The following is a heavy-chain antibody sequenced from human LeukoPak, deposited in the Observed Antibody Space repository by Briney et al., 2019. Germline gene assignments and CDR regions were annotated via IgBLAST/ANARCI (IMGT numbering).Heavy chain of an antibody. V-gene: IGHV3-30*18. Sequence: GRSLRLSCAASGFTVSISVMHWVRQAPGKGLDWVAIISFDGSKKYYTDSVKGRFTISRDTSENTVYLQMNSLGVEDTALYYCAKGKDIYGALDIWGQGTRVTVSS. J-gene: IGHJ3*02. CDR1: GFTVSISV. CDR3: AKGKDIYGALDI. D-gene: IGHD3-3*02. CDR2: ISFDGSKK.